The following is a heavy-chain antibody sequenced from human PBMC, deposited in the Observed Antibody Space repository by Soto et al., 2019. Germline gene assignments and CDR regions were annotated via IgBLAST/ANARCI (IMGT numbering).Heavy chain of an antibody. CDR3: ARRLHSGSWYSCSGVDV. V-gene: IGHV5-51*01. D-gene: IGHD6-13*01. CDR1: GYRFTNHW. Sequence: SLKVTGECSGYRFTNHWVALVRQVPGKGLEWMGIIYPGDSDTRYSLSFQGQVTISADKSLSTAYLQWSSLRASDTALYYCARRLHSGSWYSCSGVDVWGRGTTV. J-gene: IGHJ6*02. CDR2: IYPGDSDT.